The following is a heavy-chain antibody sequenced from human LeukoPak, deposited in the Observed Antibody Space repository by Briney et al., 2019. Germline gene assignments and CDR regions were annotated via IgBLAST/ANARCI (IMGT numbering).Heavy chain of an antibody. D-gene: IGHD5-12*01. V-gene: IGHV1-18*01. Sequence: ASVKVSCKASGYTFSNYGISWVRQAPGQGLEWMGWISAYNGITNYAQKLQGRVTMTRDTSTRTAYMELRSLRSDDTAVYYCVRDYKGYSGYDGFDYWGQGTLVTVSS. CDR1: GYTFSNYG. J-gene: IGHJ4*02. CDR3: VRDYKGYSGYDGFDY. CDR2: ISAYNGIT.